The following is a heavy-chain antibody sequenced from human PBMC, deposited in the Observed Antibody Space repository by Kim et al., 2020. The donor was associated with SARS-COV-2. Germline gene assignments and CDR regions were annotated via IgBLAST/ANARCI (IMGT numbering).Heavy chain of an antibody. V-gene: IGHV1-3*01. CDR3: ARDPMGDILTGYPEGYFDY. J-gene: IGHJ4*02. CDR2: INAGNGNT. D-gene: IGHD3-9*01. CDR1: GYTFTSYA. Sequence: ASVKVSCKASGYTFTSYAMHWVRQAPGQRLEWMGWINAGNGNTKYSQKFQGRVTITRDTSASTAYMELSSLRSEDTAVYYCARDPMGDILTGYPEGYFDYWGQGTLVTVSP.